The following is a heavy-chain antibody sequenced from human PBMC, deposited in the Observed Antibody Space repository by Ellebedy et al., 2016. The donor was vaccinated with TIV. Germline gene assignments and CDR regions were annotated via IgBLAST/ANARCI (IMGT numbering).Heavy chain of an antibody. CDR1: GGSISSYY. V-gene: IGHV4-59*08. Sequence: MPSETLSLTCTDSGGSISSYYWSWIRQPPGKGLEWIGYFYNSVNTIYNPSLKSRVSMSVDTSKNQVSLKLRSVTAEDTAVDYCARFFESGSTGDYWGQGTLVTVSS. CDR3: ARFFESGSTGDY. D-gene: IGHD3-10*01. CDR2: FYNSVNT. J-gene: IGHJ4*02.